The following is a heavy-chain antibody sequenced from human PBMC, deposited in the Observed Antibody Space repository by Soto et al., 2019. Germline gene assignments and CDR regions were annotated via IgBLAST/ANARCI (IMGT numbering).Heavy chain of an antibody. CDR2: ISYDGSNK. D-gene: IGHD3-22*01. CDR1: GFTFSSYG. CDR3: AKDLGANYYDSSGSYYYYYGMDV. Sequence: PGGSLRLSCAASGFTFSSYGMHWVRQAPGKGLEWVAVISYDGSNKYYADSVKGRFTISRDNSKNTLYLQMNSLRAEDTAVYYCAKDLGANYYDSSGSYYYYYGMDVWGQGTTVTVSS. J-gene: IGHJ6*02. V-gene: IGHV3-30*18.